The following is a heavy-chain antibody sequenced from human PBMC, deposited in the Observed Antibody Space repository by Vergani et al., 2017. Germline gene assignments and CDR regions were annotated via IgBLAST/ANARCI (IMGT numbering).Heavy chain of an antibody. J-gene: IGHJ4*02. D-gene: IGHD5-12*01. V-gene: IGHV3-30*18. Sequence: VQLLESGGGLVQPGGSLRLSCAASGFTFSSYAMSWVRQAPGKGLEWVAVISYDGSNKYYADSVKGRFTISRDNSKNTLYLQMNSLRAEDTVVYYCAKDRAQGWWLRDAFDYGGEGTLVTVSS. CDR1: GFTFSSYA. CDR2: ISYDGSNK. CDR3: AKDRAQGWWLRDAFDY.